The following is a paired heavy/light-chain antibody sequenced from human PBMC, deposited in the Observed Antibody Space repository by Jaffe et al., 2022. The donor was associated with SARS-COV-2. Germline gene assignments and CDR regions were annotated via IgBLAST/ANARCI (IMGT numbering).Heavy chain of an antibody. CDR2: VFSKGSA. D-gene: IGHD3-10*01. V-gene: IGHV4-4*07. CDR1: GASVRNNF. J-gene: IGHJ5*02. Sequence: QVQLQESGPRLVKPSETLSLTCSVSGASVRNNFWSWFRQPAGKGLEWIGRVFSKGSAYYNPSLESRVIMSLDVSNNEVSLELTSVTAADTAVYYCARDRTGRPVGWVDPWGQGILVTVSS. CDR3: ARDRTGRPVGWVDP.
Light chain of an antibody. V-gene: IGKV2-28*01. CDR1: QSLLHSDGYNY. CDR2: LSS. J-gene: IGKJ5*01. CDR3: MQALQTPIT. Sequence: DIVMTQSPLSLPVTPGEPASVSCSSSQSLLHSDGYNYLNWYLQKPGQSPQLLIYLSSYRASGVPDRFSGSGSGTDFTLKISRVEAEDVGIYYCMQALQTPITFGQGTRLEIK.